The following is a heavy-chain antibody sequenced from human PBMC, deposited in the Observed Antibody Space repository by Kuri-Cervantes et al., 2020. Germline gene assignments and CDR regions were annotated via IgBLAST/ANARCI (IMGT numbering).Heavy chain of an antibody. J-gene: IGHJ5*02. CDR2: FDPEDGET. Sequence: ASVKVSCKVSGYTLTELSMHWVRQAPGKGLEWMGGFDPEDGETIYAQKFQGRVTMTTDTSTSTAYMELRSLRSDDTAVYYCARDWDFWSGYGFDPWGQGTLVTVSS. D-gene: IGHD3-3*01. V-gene: IGHV1-24*01. CDR1: GYTLTELS. CDR3: ARDWDFWSGYGFDP.